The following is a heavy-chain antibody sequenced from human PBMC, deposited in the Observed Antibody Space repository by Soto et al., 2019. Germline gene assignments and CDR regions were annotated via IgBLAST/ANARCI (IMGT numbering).Heavy chain of an antibody. CDR1: GYTFSTFG. D-gene: IGHD2-15*01. CDR2: ISVEKGDT. CDR3: AGCYCSVGSCFTCWHFDL. V-gene: IGHV1-18*01. J-gene: IGHJ2*01. Sequence: QVQVVQSGAEVKKPGASVKVACKASGYTFSTFGMSWVRQAPGQGLEWMGWISVEKGDTNSAQKFQDRVTMTTATSTGPAYMELRSLTSDDTAVYYCAGCYCSVGSCFTCWHFDLWGRGTLVTVSS.